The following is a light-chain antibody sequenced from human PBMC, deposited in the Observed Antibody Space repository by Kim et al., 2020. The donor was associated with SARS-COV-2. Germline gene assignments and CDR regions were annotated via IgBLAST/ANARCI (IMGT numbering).Light chain of an antibody. V-gene: IGKV2-40*01. Sequence: IVMTQTPLSLPVSPGEPASIYCRSSQSLLDSEDGNTYLDWYLQKTGQSPQLLIYMVSYRASGVPDRFSGSGSGTDFTLKISRVEAEDVGVYYCMQGTHWPPTWTFGQGTKVDIK. J-gene: IGKJ1*01. CDR3: MQGTHWPPTWT. CDR1: QSLLDSEDGNTY. CDR2: MVS.